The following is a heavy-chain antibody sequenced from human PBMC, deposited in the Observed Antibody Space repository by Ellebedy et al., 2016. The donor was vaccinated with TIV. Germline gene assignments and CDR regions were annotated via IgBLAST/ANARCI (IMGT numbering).Heavy chain of an antibody. CDR1: GLKFDDYG. J-gene: IGHJ4*02. D-gene: IGHD2-2*02. CDR3: AAVSKYTNVY. Sequence: PGGSLRLSCAASGLKFDDYGMYWVRQAPGKGLEWVSAISWNSGSIGYADSVKGRFTISRDNAKNSLSLQMNNLRAEDTALYYCAAVSKYTNVYWGQGTLVTVSS. V-gene: IGHV3-9*01. CDR2: ISWNSGSI.